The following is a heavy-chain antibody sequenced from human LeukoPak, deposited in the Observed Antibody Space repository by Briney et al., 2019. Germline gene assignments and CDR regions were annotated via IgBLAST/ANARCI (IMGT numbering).Heavy chain of an antibody. V-gene: IGHV1-58*01. D-gene: IGHD3-3*01. J-gene: IGHJ4*02. CDR1: GFTFTSSA. CDR3: AAVRSGHTYYDFWSGYYANFDY. CDR2: IVVGSGNT. Sequence: ASVKVSCKASGFTFTSSAVQWVRQARGQRLEWIGWIVVGSGNTNYARKFQERVTITRDMSTSTAYMELSSLRSEDTAVYYCAAVRSGHTYYDFWSGYYANFDYWGQGTLVTVSS.